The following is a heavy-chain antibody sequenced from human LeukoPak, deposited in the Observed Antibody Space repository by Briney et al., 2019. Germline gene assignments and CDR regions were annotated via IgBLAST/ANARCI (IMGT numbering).Heavy chain of an antibody. CDR1: GGSVSSGSYY. CDR2: IYYSGST. V-gene: IGHV4-61*01. D-gene: IGHD2-15*01. Sequence: SETLSLTCTVSGGSVSSGSYYWSWIRQPPGKGLEWIGYIYYSGSTNYNPSLKSRVTISVDTSKNQFSLKLSSVTAADTAVYYCARSSWREYAFDIWGQGTMVTVSS. CDR3: ARSSWREYAFDI. J-gene: IGHJ3*02.